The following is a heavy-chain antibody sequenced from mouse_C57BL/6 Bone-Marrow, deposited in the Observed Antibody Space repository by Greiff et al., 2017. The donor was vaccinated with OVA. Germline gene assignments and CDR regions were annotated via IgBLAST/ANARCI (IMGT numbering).Heavy chain of an antibody. Sequence: VQLQQPGAELVKPGASVKMSCKASGYTFTSYWITWVKQRPGQGLEWIGDIYPGSGSTNYNEKFKSKATLTVDTSSSTAYMQLSSLTSEDSAVYYCAREGIYYVNPRLFAYWGQGTLVTVSA. D-gene: IGHD2-1*01. CDR1: GYTFTSYW. CDR2: IYPGSGST. CDR3: AREGIYYVNPRLFAY. V-gene: IGHV1-55*01. J-gene: IGHJ3*01.